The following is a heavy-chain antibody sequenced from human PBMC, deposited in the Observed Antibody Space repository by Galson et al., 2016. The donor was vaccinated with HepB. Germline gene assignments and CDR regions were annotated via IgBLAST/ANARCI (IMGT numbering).Heavy chain of an antibody. CDR1: GFTFRSYT. D-gene: IGHD2-15*01. J-gene: IGHJ2*01. V-gene: IGHV3-48*02. CDR3: ATRYCSGGSCYSAAPGYWYFDL. Sequence: SLRLSCAASGFTFRSYTMNWVRQAPGKGLEWVSYISSSSSSIYYADSVKGRFTISRDNAKNSLYLQMNSLRDEDTAVYYCATRYCSGGSCYSAAPGYWYFDLWGRGTLVTVSS. CDR2: ISSSSSSI.